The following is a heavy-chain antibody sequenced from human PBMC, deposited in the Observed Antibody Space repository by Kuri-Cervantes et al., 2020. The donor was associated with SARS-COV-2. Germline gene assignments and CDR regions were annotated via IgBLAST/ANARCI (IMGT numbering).Heavy chain of an antibody. D-gene: IGHD3-16*02. CDR3: ARRSFSYYYMDV. V-gene: IGHV4-34*01. J-gene: IGHJ6*03. Sequence: SETLSLTCAVYGGSFSGYYWSWIRQPPGKGLEWIGEINHSGSTNYNPSLKSRVTISVDTSKNQFSLKLSSVTAADTAVYYCARRSFSYYYMDVWGKGTTVTVSS. CDR2: INHSGST. CDR1: GGSFSGYY.